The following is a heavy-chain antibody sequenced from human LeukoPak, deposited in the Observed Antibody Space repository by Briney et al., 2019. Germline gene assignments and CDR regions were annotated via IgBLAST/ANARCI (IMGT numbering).Heavy chain of an antibody. J-gene: IGHJ5*02. CDR3: SRQVDTAMVMIGFDP. D-gene: IGHD5-18*01. CDR2: IYYSGST. Sequence: SQTLSLTCTVSGGSISSSRYYWGWLRQPPGNGLERIGRIYYSGSTYYNPSLKSRVTISVDTSKNHFSLKLCALTAADTAVYYCSRQVDTAMVMIGFDPWGQGTLVTVSS. CDR1: GGSISSSRYY. V-gene: IGHV4-39*01.